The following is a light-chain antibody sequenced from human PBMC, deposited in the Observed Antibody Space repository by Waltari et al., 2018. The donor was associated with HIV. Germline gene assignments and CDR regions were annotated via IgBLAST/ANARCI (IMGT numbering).Light chain of an antibody. CDR2: STH. Sequence: QTVVTQEPSFSVSPGGTVTLTCGLSSGSVSTSYYPSWYQQTPGQAPRTLTYSTHTLSSGVPGRFSGSILGNKAALTITGAQADDESDYYCVLYMGSGIGVFGGGTKLTVL. J-gene: IGLJ3*02. CDR3: VLYMGSGIGV. V-gene: IGLV8-61*01. CDR1: SGSVSTSYY.